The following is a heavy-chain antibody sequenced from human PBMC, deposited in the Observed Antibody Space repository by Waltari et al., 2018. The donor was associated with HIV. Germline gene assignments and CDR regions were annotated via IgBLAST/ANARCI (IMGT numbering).Heavy chain of an antibody. CDR2: LSASGGST. CDR1: GFTFSSYA. V-gene: IGHV3-23*01. D-gene: IGHD4-4*01. J-gene: IGHJ4*02. Sequence: EVQLLESGGGLVQPGGSLKLSCAASGFTFSSYAMSWVRQAPGKGLEWVSSLSASGGSTYYADSVKGRFAISRDNSKNTLYLQMNSLRVEDTALYYCTKKGTTVTSGADYWGQGAQVTVSS. CDR3: TKKGTTVTSGADY.